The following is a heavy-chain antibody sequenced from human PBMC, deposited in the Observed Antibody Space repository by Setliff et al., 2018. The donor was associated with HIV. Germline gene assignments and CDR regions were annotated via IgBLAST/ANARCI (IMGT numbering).Heavy chain of an antibody. CDR1: DSGTYY. J-gene: IGHJ5*02. CDR2: VSSRGDT. CDR3: ARGAELLWFDP. D-gene: IGHD3-10*01. V-gene: IGHV4-4*07. Sequence: SETLSLTCTVSDSGTYYWSWIRQPAGKGLEWIGRVSSRGDTNYNPSLKSRVTMSVDTSKNQFSLKLSSVTAADTAVYYCARGAELLWFDPWGQGTLVTVSS.